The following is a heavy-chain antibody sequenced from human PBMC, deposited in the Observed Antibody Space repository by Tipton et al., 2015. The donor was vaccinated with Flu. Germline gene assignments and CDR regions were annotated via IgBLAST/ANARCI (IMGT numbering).Heavy chain of an antibody. J-gene: IGHJ5*02. Sequence: TLSLTCTVSGGSISSYYWSWIRQPPGEGLEWIGYIYYSGSTDYNPSLKSRVTISVDTSKNQFSLKLSSVTAADTAVYYCARDSGDSSGYYSEVWFDPWGQGTLVTVSS. CDR1: GGSISSYY. V-gene: IGHV4-59*01. CDR3: ARDSGDSSGYYSEVWFDP. D-gene: IGHD3-22*01. CDR2: IYYSGST.